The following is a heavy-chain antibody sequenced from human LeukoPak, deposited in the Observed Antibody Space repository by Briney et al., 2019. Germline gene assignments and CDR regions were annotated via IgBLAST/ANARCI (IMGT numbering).Heavy chain of an antibody. CDR1: GYTFINYA. D-gene: IGHD6-19*01. CDR3: VREIPWLVGDWFDP. V-gene: IGHV1-18*01. CDR2: ITTYNGDT. J-gene: IGHJ5*02. Sequence: ASVKVSCKASGYTFINYAISWVRQAPGQGLEWMGGITTYNGDTQYAQRLQGRVTMTTDTSTATAYMELRSLEYDDTAVYYCVREIPWLVGDWFDPWGQGTPVIVSS.